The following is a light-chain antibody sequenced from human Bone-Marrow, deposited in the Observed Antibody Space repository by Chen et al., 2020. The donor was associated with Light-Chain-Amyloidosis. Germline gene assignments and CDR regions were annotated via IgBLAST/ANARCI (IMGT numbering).Light chain of an antibody. V-gene: IGLV3-21*02. CDR2: DDS. Sequence: SYVLTPPSSVSVAPGQTATIACGGNNIGSTSVHWYQQTPGQAPLLVVYDDSDRPSGIPGRLSGSNSGNTATLTISRVEAGDEADYYCQVWDRSSDRPVFGGWTKLTVL. CDR3: QVWDRSSDRPV. CDR1: NIGSTS. J-gene: IGLJ3*02.